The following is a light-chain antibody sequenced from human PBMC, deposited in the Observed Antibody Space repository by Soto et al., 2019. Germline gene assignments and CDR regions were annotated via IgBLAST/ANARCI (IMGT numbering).Light chain of an antibody. J-gene: IGLJ2*01. CDR2: AVS. V-gene: IGLV2-11*01. CDR3: CSYAGYYTLV. Sequence: QSVLTQPRSVSGTPGQSVTISCTGTSSDVGGYNYVSWYQQQPGKAPQLIIDAVSGRPSGVPDRFSGSKSGNTASLTIAGLQADDEADYYCCSYAGYYTLVFGGGTKLTVL. CDR1: SSDVGGYNY.